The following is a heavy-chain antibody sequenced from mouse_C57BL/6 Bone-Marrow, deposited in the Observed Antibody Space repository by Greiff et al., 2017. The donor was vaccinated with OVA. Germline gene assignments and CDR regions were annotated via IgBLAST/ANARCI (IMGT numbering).Heavy chain of an antibody. CDR1: GFSLTSYG. V-gene: IGHV2-5*01. Sequence: VQLQQSGPGLVQPSQSLSITCTVSGFSLTSYGVHWVRQSPGKGLEWLGVIWRGGSTDYNAAFMSRLSITKDNSKSQVFFKMNSLQADDTAIYSCAKNYGSSPYYVDYWGQGTTLTVSS. D-gene: IGHD1-1*01. CDR3: AKNYGSSPYYVDY. J-gene: IGHJ2*01. CDR2: IWRGGST.